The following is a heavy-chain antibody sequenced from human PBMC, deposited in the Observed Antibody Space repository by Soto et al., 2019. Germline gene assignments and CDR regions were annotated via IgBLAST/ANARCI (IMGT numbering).Heavy chain of an antibody. CDR1: GASIGSGDAY. CDR3: AKDQPREFDP. Sequence: PSETRSLTCSVSGASIGSGDAYWTWIRQSPGKGLEWIGYISDSGSTFYNPSLSSRLTIALDTSKNHLSLKLDSVTATHTAVYFCAKDQPREFDPWGPGNPVTVSS. CDR2: ISDSGST. D-gene: IGHD2-2*01. V-gene: IGHV4-30-4*08. J-gene: IGHJ5*02.